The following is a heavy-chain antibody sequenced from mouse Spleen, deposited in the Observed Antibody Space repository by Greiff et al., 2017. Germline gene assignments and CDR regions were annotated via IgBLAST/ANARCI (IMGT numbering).Heavy chain of an antibody. Sequence: VQLKESGAELVRPGASVKISCKAFGYTFTNHYINWVKQRPGQGLDWIGYINPYNDYTSYNQKFKGKATLTVDKSSSTAYMELSSLTSEDSAVYYCARSITTVAFDYWGQGTTLTVSS. J-gene: IGHJ2*01. D-gene: IGHD1-1*01. CDR2: INPYNDYT. CDR1: GYTFTNHY. V-gene: IGHV1S45*01. CDR3: ARSITTVAFDY.